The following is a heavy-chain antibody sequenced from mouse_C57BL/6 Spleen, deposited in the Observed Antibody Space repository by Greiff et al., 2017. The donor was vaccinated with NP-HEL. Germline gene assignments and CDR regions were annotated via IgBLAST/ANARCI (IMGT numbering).Heavy chain of an antibody. J-gene: IGHJ2*01. CDR2: IYPGDGDT. CDR3: ARGVYYYGTSYEDY. V-gene: IGHV1-82*01. CDR1: GYAFSSSW. Sequence: QVHVKQSGPELVKPGASVKISCKASGYAFSSSWMNWVKQRPGKGLEWIGRIYPGDGDTNYNGKFKGKATLTADKSSSTAYMQLSSLTSEDSAVYFCARGVYYYGTSYEDYWGQGTTLTVSS. D-gene: IGHD1-1*01.